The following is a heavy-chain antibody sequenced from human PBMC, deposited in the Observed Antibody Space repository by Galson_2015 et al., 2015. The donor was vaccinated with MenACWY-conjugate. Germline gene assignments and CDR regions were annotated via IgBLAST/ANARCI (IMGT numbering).Heavy chain of an antibody. CDR2: ISGSGGTI. CDR3: VRSVVAAYGYFDY. CDR1: GFTFSGYA. V-gene: IGHV3-23*01. Sequence: SLRLSCAASGFTFSGYAMTWVRQAPGKGLEWVSVISGSGGTIYYAESVKGRFTISRDNAKNTLYLQMNSLRDDDTAVYYCVRSVVAAYGYFDYWGQGTLVTVAS. D-gene: IGHD2-15*01. J-gene: IGHJ4*02.